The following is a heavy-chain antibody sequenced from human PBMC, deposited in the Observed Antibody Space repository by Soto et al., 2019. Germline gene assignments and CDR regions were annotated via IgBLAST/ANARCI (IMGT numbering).Heavy chain of an antibody. D-gene: IGHD7-27*01. J-gene: IGHJ6*03. CDR1: GGSFSGYY. Sequence: SETLSLTCAFYGGSFSGYYWSLIRQPPGKGLEWIGEINHSGSTNYNPSLKSRVTISVDTSKNQFSLKLSSVTAADTAVYYCARPWAYYYMDVWGKGTTVTVSS. CDR2: INHSGST. CDR3: ARPWAYYYMDV. V-gene: IGHV4-34*01.